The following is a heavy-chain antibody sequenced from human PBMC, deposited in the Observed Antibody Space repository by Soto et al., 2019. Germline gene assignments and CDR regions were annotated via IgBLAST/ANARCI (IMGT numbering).Heavy chain of an antibody. J-gene: IGHJ5*02. CDR3: AREEYVGFNCFAP. V-gene: IGHV3-48*02. CDR2: IGSSSGTI. D-gene: IGHD3-16*01. CDR1: GFTFSSYS. Sequence: EVQLVESGGGLVQPGGSLRLSCAASGFTFSSYSMNWVRQAPGKGLEWVSFIGSSSGTIFYADSEKGRFTISRDNAKNSLYLQMNSLRDEDTAVYYCAREEYVGFNCFAPWGQGTLVTVSS.